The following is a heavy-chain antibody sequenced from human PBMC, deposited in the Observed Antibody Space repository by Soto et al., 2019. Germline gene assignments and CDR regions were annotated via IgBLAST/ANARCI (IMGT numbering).Heavy chain of an antibody. D-gene: IGHD3-10*01. CDR3: ARDRRPPYSPGSWFDP. CDR2: ISSSGSTI. V-gene: IGHV3-11*01. Sequence: AGGSLRLSCAASGFTFSDYYMSWIRQAPGKGLEWVSYISSSGSTIYYADSVKGRFTISRDNAKNSLYLQMNSLRAEDTAVYYCARDRRPPYSPGSWFDPWGQGTLVTVSS. CDR1: GFTFSDYY. J-gene: IGHJ5*02.